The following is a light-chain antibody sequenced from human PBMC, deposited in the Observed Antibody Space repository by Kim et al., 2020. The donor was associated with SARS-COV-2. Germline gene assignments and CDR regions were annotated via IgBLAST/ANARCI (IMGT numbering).Light chain of an antibody. V-gene: IGLV3-1*01. CDR2: QDS. J-gene: IGLJ1*01. CDR3: QAWDSSTYV. CDR1: KWGDKY. Sequence: LPTVHTASITCSGDKWGDKYACWSQQKPGQSPVLVIYQDSKRPSGIPERFSGSNSGNTATLTISGTQAMDEADYYCQAWDSSTYVFGTGTKVTVL.